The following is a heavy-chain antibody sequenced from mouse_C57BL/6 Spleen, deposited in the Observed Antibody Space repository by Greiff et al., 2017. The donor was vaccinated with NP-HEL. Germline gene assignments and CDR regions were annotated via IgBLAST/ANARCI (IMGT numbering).Heavy chain of an antibody. CDR1: GYTFTSYG. Sequence: QVQLQQSGAELARPGASVKLSCKASGYTFTSYGISWVKQRTGQGLEWIGEIYPRSGNTYYNEKFKGKATLTADKSSSTAYMERRSLTSEDSAVYFCARYTTVPWFAYWGQGTLVTVSA. CDR2: IYPRSGNT. J-gene: IGHJ3*01. D-gene: IGHD1-1*01. V-gene: IGHV1-81*01. CDR3: ARYTTVPWFAY.